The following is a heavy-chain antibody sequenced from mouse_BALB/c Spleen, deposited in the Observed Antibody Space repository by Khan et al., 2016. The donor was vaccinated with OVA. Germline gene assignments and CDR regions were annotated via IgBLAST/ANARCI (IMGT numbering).Heavy chain of an antibody. J-gene: IGHJ2*02. D-gene: IGHD1-1*01. V-gene: IGHV3-2*02. Sequence: EVQLVESGPGLVKPSQSLSLTCTVTGYSITSDYAWNWIRQFPGNKLEWMGFISYSGNTKYNPSLKSRFFITRDSSKNQFFLQLTSVTTEDTATCYCAIVYGGDFDYWGQGTSLTVSS. CDR2: ISYSGNT. CDR1: GYSITSDYA. CDR3: AIVYGGDFDY.